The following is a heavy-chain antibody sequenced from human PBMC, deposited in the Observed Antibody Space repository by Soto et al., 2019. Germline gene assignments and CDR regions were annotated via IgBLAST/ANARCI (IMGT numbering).Heavy chain of an antibody. CDR1: GYTFTSYG. J-gene: IGHJ4*02. V-gene: IGHV1-18*01. D-gene: IGHD3-22*01. Sequence: VSCKASGYTFTSYGISWVRQAPGQGLEWMGWISAYNGNTNYAQKLQGRVTMTTDTSTSTAYMELRSLRSDDTAVYYCARATRYYYDSSGYYVDYWGQGTLVTVSS. CDR3: ARATRYYYDSSGYYVDY. CDR2: ISAYNGNT.